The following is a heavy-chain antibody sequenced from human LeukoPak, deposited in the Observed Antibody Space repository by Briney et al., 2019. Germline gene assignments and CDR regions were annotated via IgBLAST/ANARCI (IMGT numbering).Heavy chain of an antibody. J-gene: IGHJ4*02. Sequence: SETLSLTCSVSGGSSSHNHHWDWIRQPPGNGLEWIGSIHHSGVTYSNPSLRSRLTLSVDMSKNHFSLNLSSVTAADTAVYYCARRDNSFDSWGPGTLVTVSS. D-gene: IGHD5-24*01. V-gene: IGHV4-39*02. CDR3: ARRDNSFDS. CDR2: IHHSGVT. CDR1: GGSSSHNHH.